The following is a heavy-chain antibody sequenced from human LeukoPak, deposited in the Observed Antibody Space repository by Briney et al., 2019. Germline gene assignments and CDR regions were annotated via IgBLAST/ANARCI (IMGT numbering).Heavy chain of an antibody. CDR3: ARDFPPAY. CDR2: ISRSSGAI. J-gene: IGHJ4*02. V-gene: IGHV3-48*01. CDR1: GFTFSSYS. Sequence: PGGSLRLSCVVSGFTFSSYSMNWVRQAPGKGLEWVSYISRSSGAIYYADSVKGRFTISRENAKNSLYLQMNSLRVEDTAVYYCARDFPPAYWGQGTLVAVSS.